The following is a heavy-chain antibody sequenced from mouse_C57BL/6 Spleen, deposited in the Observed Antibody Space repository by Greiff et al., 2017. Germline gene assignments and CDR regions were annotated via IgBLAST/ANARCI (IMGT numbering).Heavy chain of an antibody. CDR3: ARGGGQLRLPFAY. V-gene: IGHV1-9*01. Sequence: QVQLKQSGAELMKPGASVKLSCKATGYTFTGYWIEWVKQRPGHGLEWIGEILPGSGSTNYNEKFKGKATFTADTSSNTAYMQLSSLTTEDSAISSDARGGGQLRLPFAYWGQGTLVTVSA. D-gene: IGHD3-2*02. J-gene: IGHJ3*01. CDR1: GYTFTGYW. CDR2: ILPGSGST.